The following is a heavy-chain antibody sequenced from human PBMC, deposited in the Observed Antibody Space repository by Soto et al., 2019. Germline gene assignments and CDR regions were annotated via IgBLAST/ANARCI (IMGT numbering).Heavy chain of an antibody. CDR3: ARGHDYGDHTALYYFDN. J-gene: IGHJ4*02. V-gene: IGHV3-30*04. D-gene: IGHD4-17*01. CDR1: GFTFSTYA. CDR2: ISYDGLSE. Sequence: QVQLVESGGGVVQPGRSLRLSCAASGFTFSTYAMHWVRQAPGKGLEWVAAISYDGLSEYYADSVKGRVTISRDTSKNTLYLQLNSLRADDTAVYYCARGHDYGDHTALYYFDNWGQGTLVTVSS.